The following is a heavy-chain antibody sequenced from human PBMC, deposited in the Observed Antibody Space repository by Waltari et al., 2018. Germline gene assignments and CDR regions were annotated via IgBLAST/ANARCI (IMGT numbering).Heavy chain of an antibody. CDR1: SYS. V-gene: IGHV3-48*04. CDR2: ISSSSSTI. Sequence: SYSMNWVRQAPGKGLEWVSYISSSSSTIYYADSVKGRFTISRDNAKNSLYLQMNSLRAEDTAVYYCARDRDSMIVEDAFDIWGQGTMVTVSS. D-gene: IGHD3-22*01. CDR3: ARDRDSMIVEDAFDI. J-gene: IGHJ3*02.